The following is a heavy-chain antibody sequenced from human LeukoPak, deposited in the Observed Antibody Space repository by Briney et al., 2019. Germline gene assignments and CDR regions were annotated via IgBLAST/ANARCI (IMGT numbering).Heavy chain of an antibody. J-gene: IGHJ6*03. D-gene: IGHD3-3*01. CDR3: ARDSASSIFGVVIIHYMDV. CDR2: IYTSGST. V-gene: IGHV4-4*07. CDR1: GGSISSYY. Sequence: PSETLSLTCTVSGGSISSYYWSWIRQPAGKGLEWIGRIYTSGSTNHNPSLKSRVTMSVDTSKNQFSLKLSSVTAADTAVYYCARDSASSIFGVVIIHYMDVWGKGTTVTVSS.